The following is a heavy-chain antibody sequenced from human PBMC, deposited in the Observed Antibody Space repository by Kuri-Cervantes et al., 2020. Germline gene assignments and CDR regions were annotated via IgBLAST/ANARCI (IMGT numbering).Heavy chain of an antibody. CDR3: ASTHDSSGPSFYYYYYMDV. CDR2: IIPIFGTA. J-gene: IGHJ6*03. D-gene: IGHD3-22*01. CDR1: GGTFSSYA. V-gene: IGHV1-69*05. Sequence: SVKVSCKASGGTFSSYAISWVRQAPGQGLEWMGGIIPIFGTANYAQKFQGRVTITTDESTSTAYMELSSLRSEDTAVYYCASTHDSSGPSFYYYYYMDVWGKGTTVTDSS.